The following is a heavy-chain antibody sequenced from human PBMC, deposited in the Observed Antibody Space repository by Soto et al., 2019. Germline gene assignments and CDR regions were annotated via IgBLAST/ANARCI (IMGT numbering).Heavy chain of an antibody. CDR3: AKSLGDKWSTYFFHF. CDR1: XXXXSDYS. CDR2: ISGAGGST. Sequence: EVQLLESGGXXVQPGXXQRLSCGVYXXXXSDYSXXXVRQAPGKGLEWVSGISGAGGSTYYADSVKGRFTISRDNSRNRLFLQMNNLRVEDTAVYYCAKSLGDKWSTYFFHFWGQGTLVTVSS. J-gene: IGHJ4*02. V-gene: IGHV3-23*01. D-gene: IGHD1-26*01.